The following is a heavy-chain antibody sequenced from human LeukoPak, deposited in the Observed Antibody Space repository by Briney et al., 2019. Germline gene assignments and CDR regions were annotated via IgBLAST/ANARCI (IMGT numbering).Heavy chain of an antibody. V-gene: IGHV4-34*01. Sequence: SETLSLTCAVSGGSFSGYYWSWIRQPPGKGLEWIGEINHSGSTNYNPSLKSRVTISVDTSKNQFSLKLSSVTAADTAVYYCARVMAALRMGYFDYWGQGTLVTVSS. CDR2: INHSGST. CDR3: ARVMAALRMGYFDY. D-gene: IGHD6-6*01. J-gene: IGHJ4*02. CDR1: GGSFSGYY.